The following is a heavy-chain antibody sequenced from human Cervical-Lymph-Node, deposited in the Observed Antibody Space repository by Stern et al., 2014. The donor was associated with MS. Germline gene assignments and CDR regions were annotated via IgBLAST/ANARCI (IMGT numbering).Heavy chain of an antibody. V-gene: IGHV3-33*01. J-gene: IGHJ4*02. D-gene: IGHD1-7*01. CDR2: IWDDGSNK. CDR1: GFTFSSYG. Sequence: VQLVESGGGVVQPGRSLRLSCAASGFTFSSYGMHWVRQAPGKGLEWVAVIWDDGSNKYYADSVKGRITISRDNSKNTLYLQMNSRRAEDTAVYYCARGAYNGNYDFFDYWGQGTLVTVSS. CDR3: ARGAYNGNYDFFDY.